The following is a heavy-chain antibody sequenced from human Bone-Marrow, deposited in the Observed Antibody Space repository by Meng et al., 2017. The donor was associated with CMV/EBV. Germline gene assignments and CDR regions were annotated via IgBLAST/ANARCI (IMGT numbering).Heavy chain of an antibody. Sequence: SLKISCAASGFTFDDYAMHWVRQAPGKGLEWVSGISWNSGSIGYADSVKGRFTISRDNAKNSLYLQMNSLRAEDTALYYCARWRCSSTSCYLSSSGWRFDYWGQGTLVTVSS. J-gene: IGHJ4*02. CDR1: GFTFDDYA. CDR3: ARWRCSSTSCYLSSSGWRFDY. V-gene: IGHV3-9*01. CDR2: ISWNSGSI. D-gene: IGHD2-2*01.